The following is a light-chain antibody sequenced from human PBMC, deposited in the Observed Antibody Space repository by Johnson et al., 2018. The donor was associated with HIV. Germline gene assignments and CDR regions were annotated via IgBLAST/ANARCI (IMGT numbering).Light chain of an antibody. CDR1: SSNIGNNY. CDR3: GTWDSSRIAGLYV. Sequence: QSVLTQPPSVSAAPGQKVTISCSGSSSNIGNNYVSWYQQLPGTAPKLLIYDNNKRPSGIPDRFSGSKSGTSATLGITGLQTGDEADYYCGTWDSSRIAGLYVFGTGTKVTVL. CDR2: DNN. J-gene: IGLJ1*01. V-gene: IGLV1-51*01.